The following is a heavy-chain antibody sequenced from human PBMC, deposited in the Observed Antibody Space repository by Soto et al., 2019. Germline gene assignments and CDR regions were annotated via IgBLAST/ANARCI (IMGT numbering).Heavy chain of an antibody. CDR3: VRRVASGHRSWFDP. Sequence: QVELVQSGAEVKKPGASVKVSCQASEDTFTHYDINWVRQATGQGLAWMGWMNPNTGNIDYAHKFQGRVTMTRDTSTRTVYMELSSLRSDDTAVYYCVRRVASGHRSWFDPWGQGTLVTVSS. D-gene: IGHD2-21*01. J-gene: IGHJ5*02. V-gene: IGHV1-8*01. CDR1: EDTFTHYD. CDR2: MNPNTGNI.